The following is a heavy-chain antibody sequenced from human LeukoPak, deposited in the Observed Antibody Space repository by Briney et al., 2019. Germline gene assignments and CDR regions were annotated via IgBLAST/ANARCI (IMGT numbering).Heavy chain of an antibody. Sequence: GGSLRLSCAASGFTFSSYGMHWVRQAPGKGLEWVAVIWYDGSNKHYADSVEGRFTISRDNSKNTLYLQMNSLRAEDTAVYYCAKPRNYYDSEYYFDYWGQGTLVTVSS. D-gene: IGHD3-22*01. CDR2: IWYDGSNK. J-gene: IGHJ4*02. CDR1: GFTFSSYG. V-gene: IGHV3-33*06. CDR3: AKPRNYYDSEYYFDY.